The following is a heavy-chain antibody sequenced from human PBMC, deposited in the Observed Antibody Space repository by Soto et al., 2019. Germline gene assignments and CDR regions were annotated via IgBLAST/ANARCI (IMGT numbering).Heavy chain of an antibody. CDR3: VKDLGTPPYYFDY. CDR1: GFTFSNYG. CDR2: ISYHGSNE. J-gene: IGHJ4*02. V-gene: IGHV3-30*18. Sequence: QVQLVESGGGVVQPGRSLRLSCATSGFTFSNYGMHWVRQAPGKGLEWVAVISYHGSNEYYPDSEKGRFTISRDNSKNTVYLQMNSLRVEDTAVYYCVKDLGTPPYYFDYWGQGTRVTVSS.